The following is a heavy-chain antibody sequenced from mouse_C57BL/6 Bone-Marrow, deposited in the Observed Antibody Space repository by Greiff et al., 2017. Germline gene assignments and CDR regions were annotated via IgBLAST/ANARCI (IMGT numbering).Heavy chain of an antibody. Sequence: DVMLVESGGGLVQPGGSLKLSCAASGFTFSDYYMYWVRQTPEKRLEWVAYISNGGGSTYYPDTVKGRFTISRDNAKNTLYLQMSRLKSEDTAMYYCARLITTVVAPQWYFDVWGTGTTVTVSS. V-gene: IGHV5-12*01. CDR2: ISNGGGST. CDR1: GFTFSDYY. D-gene: IGHD1-1*01. CDR3: ARLITTVVAPQWYFDV. J-gene: IGHJ1*03.